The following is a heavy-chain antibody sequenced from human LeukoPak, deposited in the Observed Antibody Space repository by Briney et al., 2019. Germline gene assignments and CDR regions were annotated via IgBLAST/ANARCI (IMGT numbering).Heavy chain of an antibody. Sequence: GGSLRLSCSASGFTFSSFAMVWVRQAPGKGLEYVSGISSDGRRTNNADSVKARFTISRDNSKVTLYFQMTSLRPEDTAIYYCVKDPSGNYFHFDYWGQGTLVTVSS. CDR1: GFTFSSFA. V-gene: IGHV3-64*05. D-gene: IGHD1-26*01. CDR3: VKDPSGNYFHFDY. J-gene: IGHJ4*02. CDR2: ISSDGRRT.